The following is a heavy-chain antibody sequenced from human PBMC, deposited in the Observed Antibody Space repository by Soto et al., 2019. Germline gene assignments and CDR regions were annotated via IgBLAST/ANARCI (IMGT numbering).Heavy chain of an antibody. CDR3: ARDKGPDTYGQTRIRDYSYAMDV. CDR1: GASISSGAYF. D-gene: IGHD5-18*01. CDR2: IYYSVST. J-gene: IGHJ6*02. Sequence: QVQLQGSGPRLVKPSQTLSLTCSVSGASISSGAYFWTWIRHHPGKGLEWIGYIYYSVSTSYTYRIASLLSRVTISVDTSKDLFSLRLTSGTGADTATYYCARDKGPDTYGQTRIRDYSYAMDVWGQGTTVIVSS. V-gene: IGHV4-31*03.